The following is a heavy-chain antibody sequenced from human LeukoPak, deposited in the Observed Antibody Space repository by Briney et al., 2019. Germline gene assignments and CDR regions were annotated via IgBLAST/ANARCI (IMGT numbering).Heavy chain of an antibody. CDR1: GGTFASSG. Sequence: SVKVSCRASGGTFASSGIGWVRLAPGQGLVWMGGTIPIYGTTFIAQKFQGRVTLTTDESTSTAYMEVNSLRSEDTAVYYCARTLLDSGAGSFFDWWGQGTLVTVSS. J-gene: IGHJ4*02. CDR3: ARTLLDSGAGSFFDW. D-gene: IGHD3-10*01. V-gene: IGHV1-69*05. CDR2: TIPIYGTT.